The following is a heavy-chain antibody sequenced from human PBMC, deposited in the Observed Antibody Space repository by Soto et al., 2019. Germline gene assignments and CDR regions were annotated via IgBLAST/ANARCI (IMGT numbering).Heavy chain of an antibody. CDR3: ASLRVRGGVPPKGMDV. V-gene: IGHV4-31*03. D-gene: IGHD3-16*01. CDR2: IYYSGST. J-gene: IGHJ6*02. Sequence: QVQLQESGPGLVKPSQTLSLTCTVSGGSISSGGYYWSWIRQHPGKGLEWIGYIYYSGSTYYNPSLKSRVTISVDTSKNQFSLKLSSVTATDTAVYYCASLRVRGGVPPKGMDVWGQGTTVTVSS. CDR1: GGSISSGGYY.